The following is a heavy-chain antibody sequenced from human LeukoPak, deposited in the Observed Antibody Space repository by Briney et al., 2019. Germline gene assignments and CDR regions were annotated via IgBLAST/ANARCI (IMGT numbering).Heavy chain of an antibody. CDR1: GGSISSYY. V-gene: IGHV4-59*01. J-gene: IGHJ4*02. CDR3: ASVGRGSGTYQSYYFDY. D-gene: IGHD3-10*01. Sequence: SETLSLTCTVSGGSISSYYWSWIRQPPGKGLEWIGYIYYSGSTNYNPSLKSRATISLDTSKNQFSLKLTSVTAADTAVYYCASVGRGSGTYQSYYFDYWGQGTLVTVSS. CDR2: IYYSGST.